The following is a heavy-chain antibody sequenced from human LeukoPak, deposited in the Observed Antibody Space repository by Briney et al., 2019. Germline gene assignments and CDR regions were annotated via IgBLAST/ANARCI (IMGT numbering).Heavy chain of an antibody. CDR1: GFTFSNYR. CDR2: IRYDGSNK. CDR3: AKHGLPLVVISAPLDY. J-gene: IGHJ4*02. D-gene: IGHD2-15*01. Sequence: GGSLRLSCAASGFTFSNYRMNWVRQAPGKGLEWVAFIRYDGSNKYYADSVKGRFTISRDNSKNTVYLQMNSLRAEDTAVYYCAKHGLPLVVISAPLDYWGQGTLVTVAS. V-gene: IGHV3-30*02.